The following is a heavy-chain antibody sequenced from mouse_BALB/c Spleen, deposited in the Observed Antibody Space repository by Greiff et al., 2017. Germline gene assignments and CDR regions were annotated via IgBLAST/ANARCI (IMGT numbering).Heavy chain of an antibody. Sequence: QVQLQQSGPELVKPGASVKISCKASGYAFSSSWMNWVKQRPGQGLEWIGRIYPGDGDTNYNGKFKGKATLTADKSSSTAYMQLSSLTSVDSAVYFCATPIQSSLWLRRGTLLYYAMDYWGQGTSVTVSS. V-gene: IGHV1-82*01. CDR2: IYPGDGDT. D-gene: IGHD2-2*01. CDR1: GYAFSSSW. CDR3: ATPIQSSLWLRRGTLLYYAMDY. J-gene: IGHJ4*01.